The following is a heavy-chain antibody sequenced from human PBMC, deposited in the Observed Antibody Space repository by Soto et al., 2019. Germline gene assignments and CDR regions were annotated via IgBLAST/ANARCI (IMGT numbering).Heavy chain of an antibody. J-gene: IGHJ4*02. CDR3: AGDSSVSSYDFWSGLSPFFDY. Sequence: ASVKVSCKASGYTFTSYGISWVRQAPGRGLEWMGWISAYNGNTNYAQKLQGRVTMTTDTSTSTAYMELRSLRSDDTAVYYCAGDSSVSSYDFWSGLSPFFDYWGQGTLVTVSS. D-gene: IGHD3-3*01. V-gene: IGHV1-18*01. CDR2: ISAYNGNT. CDR1: GYTFTSYG.